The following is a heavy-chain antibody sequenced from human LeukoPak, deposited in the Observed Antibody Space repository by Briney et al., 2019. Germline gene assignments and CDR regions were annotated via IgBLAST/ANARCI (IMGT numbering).Heavy chain of an antibody. CDR3: ARELFYGSGTYYFAH. Sequence: KASETLSLTCTVSGGSITTYYWSWIRQPPGKGLEWIGYIYHSGNTNYDPSLKSRVTISVDTSKNQLSLQLTSVTAADTAVYYCARELFYGSGTYYFAHWGQGTLVTVSS. J-gene: IGHJ4*02. V-gene: IGHV4-59*01. D-gene: IGHD3-10*01. CDR2: IYHSGNT. CDR1: GGSITTYY.